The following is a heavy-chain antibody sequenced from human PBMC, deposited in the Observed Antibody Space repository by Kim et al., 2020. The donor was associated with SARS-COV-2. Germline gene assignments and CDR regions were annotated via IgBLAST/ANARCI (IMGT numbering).Heavy chain of an antibody. CDR2: IDPSDSYT. V-gene: IGHV5-10-1*01. D-gene: IGHD3-10*01. Sequence: GESLKISCKGSGYSFTSYWISWVRQMPGKGLEWMGRIDPSDSYTNYSPSFQGHVTISADKSISTAYLQWSSLKASDTAMYYCARSHYGSGSYYYGMDVWGQGTTVTVSS. CDR3: ARSHYGSGSYYYGMDV. J-gene: IGHJ6*02. CDR1: GYSFTSYW.